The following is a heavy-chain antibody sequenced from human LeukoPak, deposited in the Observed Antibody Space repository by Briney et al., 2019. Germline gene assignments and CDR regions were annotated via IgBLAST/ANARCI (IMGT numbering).Heavy chain of an antibody. Sequence: GGSLRLSCAASGFTFSSYWMHWVRQAPGKGLVWVSRINSDGSSTSYADSVKGRFTISRDNAKNTLFVQMNSLRVEDTAVYYCARIGAATHAFDIWGQGTMVTVSS. CDR3: ARIGAATHAFDI. D-gene: IGHD1-26*01. V-gene: IGHV3-74*01. CDR2: INSDGSST. J-gene: IGHJ3*02. CDR1: GFTFSSYW.